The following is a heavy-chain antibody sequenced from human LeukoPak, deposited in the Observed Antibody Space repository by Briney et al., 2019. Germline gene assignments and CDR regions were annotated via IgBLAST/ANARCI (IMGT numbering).Heavy chain of an antibody. CDR2: FSGSGTGAKT. D-gene: IGHD6-19*01. V-gene: IGHV3-23*01. J-gene: IGHJ4*02. CDR1: GFTFSSYW. CDR3: ARRGYSSGWSVGF. Sequence: GGSLRLSCAASGFTFSSYWMHWVRQAPGKGLEWVSTFSGSGTGAKTYYADSVKGRFTISRDNSKNTLYLQMSSLRAEDTAVYYCARRGYSSGWSVGFWGQGTLVTVSS.